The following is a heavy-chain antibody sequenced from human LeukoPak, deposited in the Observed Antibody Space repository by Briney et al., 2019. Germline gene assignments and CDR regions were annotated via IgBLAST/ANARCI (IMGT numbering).Heavy chain of an antibody. V-gene: IGHV3-23*01. J-gene: IGHJ6*02. CDR1: GFTFSSYA. Sequence: GGSPRLSCAASGFTFSSYAMSWVRQAPGKGLEWVSAISGSGGSTYYADSVKGRFTISRDNSKNTLYLQMNSLRAEDTAVYYCARDALRYWGELPGYYYYGMDVWGQGTTVTVSS. CDR3: ARDALRYWGELPGYYYYGMDV. D-gene: IGHD1-26*01. CDR2: ISGSGGST.